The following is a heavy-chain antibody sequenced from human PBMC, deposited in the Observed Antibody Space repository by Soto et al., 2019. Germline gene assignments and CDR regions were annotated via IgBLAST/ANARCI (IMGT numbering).Heavy chain of an antibody. D-gene: IGHD6-6*01. Sequence: SQTLSLTCAISGDSVSSNSAAWNWIRQSPSRGLEWLGRTYYRSKWYNDYAVSVKSRITINPDTSKNQFSLQLNSVTPEDTAVYYCARAGAARPWGYYYYGMDVWGQGTTVTVSS. J-gene: IGHJ6*02. V-gene: IGHV6-1*01. CDR1: GDSVSSNSAA. CDR3: ARAGAARPWGYYYYGMDV. CDR2: TYYRSKWYN.